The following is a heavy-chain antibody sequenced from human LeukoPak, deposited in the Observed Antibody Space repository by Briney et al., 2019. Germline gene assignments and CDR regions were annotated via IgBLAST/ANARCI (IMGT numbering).Heavy chain of an antibody. J-gene: IGHJ4*02. D-gene: IGHD6-13*01. V-gene: IGHV1-69-2*01. Sequence: ASVKVSCKASGYTFTDYYMHWVQQAPGKGLEWMGRVDPEDGETIYAEKFQGRVTITADTSTDTAYMELSSLRSEDTAVYYCATWYSSSWYYFDYWGQGTLVTVSS. CDR1: GYTFTDYY. CDR2: VDPEDGET. CDR3: ATWYSSSWYYFDY.